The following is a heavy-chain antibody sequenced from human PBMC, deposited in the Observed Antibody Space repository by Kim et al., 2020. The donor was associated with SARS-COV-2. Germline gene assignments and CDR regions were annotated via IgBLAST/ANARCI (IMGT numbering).Heavy chain of an antibody. CDR1: SGSISGFS. CDR2: IYHNGDT. D-gene: IGHD3-16*01. Sequence: SETLSLTCTVTSGSISGFSWSWVRQTPTKGLEWMGFIYHNGDTQYADSLKSRLTLSLDTSTNRIFLTLTSVTAADAALYFCARVPYSDSPKFSYLDVWG. J-gene: IGHJ6*03. V-gene: IGHV4-59*01. CDR3: ARVPYSDSPKFSYLDV.